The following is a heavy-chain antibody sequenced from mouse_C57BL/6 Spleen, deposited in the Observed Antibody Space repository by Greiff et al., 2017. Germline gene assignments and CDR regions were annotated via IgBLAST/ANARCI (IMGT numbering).Heavy chain of an antibody. Sequence: LVKPGASVKISCTASGYAFSSSWMNWVKQRPGKGLEWIGRIYPGDGDTNYNGKFKGKATLTADKSSSTAYMQRSSLTSADSAVYFCARDGGAALDYWGQGTTLTVSS. V-gene: IGHV1-82*01. D-gene: IGHD3-1*01. CDR3: ARDGGAALDY. CDR1: GYAFSSSW. J-gene: IGHJ2*01. CDR2: IYPGDGDT.